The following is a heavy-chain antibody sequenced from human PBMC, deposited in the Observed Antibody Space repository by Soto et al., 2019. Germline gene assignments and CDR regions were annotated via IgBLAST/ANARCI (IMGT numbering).Heavy chain of an antibody. CDR2: IIPIFGTA. V-gene: IGHV1-69*01. J-gene: IGHJ4*02. CDR3: ARGLSIAAADDY. CDR1: GGTFSSYA. D-gene: IGHD6-13*01. Sequence: QVQLVQSGAEVKKPGSSVKVSCKASGGTFSSYAISWVRQAPGQGLEWMGGIIPIFGTANYAQKFQGRVTLTAHESTRTAYMELSSLRSEDTAVYYCARGLSIAAADDYWGQGTLVTVSS.